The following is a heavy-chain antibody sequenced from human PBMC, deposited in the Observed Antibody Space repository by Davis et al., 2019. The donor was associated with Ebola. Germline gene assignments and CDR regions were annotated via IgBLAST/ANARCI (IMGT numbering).Heavy chain of an antibody. CDR3: ARAKQWLVLYYFDY. J-gene: IGHJ4*02. CDR1: GFIFSNYW. Sequence: GGSLRLSCAASGFIFSNYWMSWVRQAPGKGLEWVANIKQDGSEKYYVDSVKGRFTISRDNAKNSLYLQMNSLRAEDTAVYYCARAKQWLVLYYFDYWGQGTLVTVSS. D-gene: IGHD6-19*01. CDR2: IKQDGSEK. V-gene: IGHV3-7*04.